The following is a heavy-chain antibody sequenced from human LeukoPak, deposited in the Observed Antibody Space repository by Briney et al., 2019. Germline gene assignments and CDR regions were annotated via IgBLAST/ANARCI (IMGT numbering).Heavy chain of an antibody. V-gene: IGHV1-69*13. CDR2: IIPIFGTA. CDR1: GGTFISYA. Sequence: SVKVSCKASGGTFISYAISWVRQAPGQGLEWMGGIIPIFGTANYAQKFQGRVTITADESTSTAYMELSSLRSEDTAVYYCARINYYDSSGYRFFAFDIWGQGTMVTVSS. CDR3: ARINYYDSSGYRFFAFDI. J-gene: IGHJ3*02. D-gene: IGHD3-22*01.